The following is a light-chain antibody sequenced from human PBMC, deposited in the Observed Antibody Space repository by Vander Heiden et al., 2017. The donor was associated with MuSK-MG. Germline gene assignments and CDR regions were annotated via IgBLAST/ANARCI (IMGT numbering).Light chain of an antibody. V-gene: IGKV1-39*01. CDR2: AVS. J-gene: IGKJ1*01. CDR1: QSVNTY. Sequence: DIQVTQSPPSLSASIEDTITLTCRTSQSVNTYFNWYQQRPGKAPQLLIYAVSSLQTGVPSRFSGRGSGTDFTLTISGLQPEDVATYFCHQRYDSPWTFGERTKVEVK. CDR3: HQRYDSPWT.